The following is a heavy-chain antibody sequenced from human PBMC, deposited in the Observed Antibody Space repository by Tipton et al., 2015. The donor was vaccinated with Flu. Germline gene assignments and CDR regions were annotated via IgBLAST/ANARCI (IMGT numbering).Heavy chain of an antibody. D-gene: IGHD4/OR15-4a*01. Sequence: SLRLSCAASGFTVSSNYMSWVRQAPGKGLEWVSVIYSGGSTYYADSVKGRLTISRDNSKNTLYLQMNSLRAEDTAVYYCASADYLGGMDVWGQGTTVTVSS. V-gene: IGHV3-53*01. CDR3: ASADYLGGMDV. CDR2: IYSGGST. J-gene: IGHJ6*02. CDR1: GFTVSSNY.